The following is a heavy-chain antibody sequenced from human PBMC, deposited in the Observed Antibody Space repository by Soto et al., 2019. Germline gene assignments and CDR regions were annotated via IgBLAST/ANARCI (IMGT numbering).Heavy chain of an antibody. Sequence: QVHLQESGPGLVKPSETLSLTCTVSGDSVDSGVYYWSWIRQPPGKGLECIGHIYYTGTAHYDPSLKSRLTMSIDTSKNQFPLTMTSVSAADTAMYYCARGLAAAGWLDPWGQGHRVTVSS. D-gene: IGHD6-13*01. CDR2: IYYTGTA. V-gene: IGHV4-61*08. CDR3: ARGLAAAGWLDP. CDR1: GDSVDSGVYY. J-gene: IGHJ5*02.